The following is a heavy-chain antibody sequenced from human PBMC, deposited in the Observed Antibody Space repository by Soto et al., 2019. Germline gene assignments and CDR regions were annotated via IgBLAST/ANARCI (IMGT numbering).Heavy chain of an antibody. Sequence: QVHLVQSGAEVKKPGASVKVSCKGSGYIFTTYGITWVRQAPGQGLEWMGWISAHNGNTNYAQKLQCRVTVTRDTSTSTAYMELRNLRSDDTAVYYCARGRDGDYWGQGALVTVSS. V-gene: IGHV1-18*01. CDR1: GYIFTTYG. CDR3: ARGRDGDY. CDR2: ISAHNGNT. J-gene: IGHJ4*02. D-gene: IGHD6-6*01.